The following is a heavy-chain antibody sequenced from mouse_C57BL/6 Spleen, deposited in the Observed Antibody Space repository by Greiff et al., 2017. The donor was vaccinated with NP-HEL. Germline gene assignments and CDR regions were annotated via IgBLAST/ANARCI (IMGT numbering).Heavy chain of an antibody. CDR2: IYPGDGDT. CDR1: GYAFSSYW. J-gene: IGHJ4*01. V-gene: IGHV1-80*01. D-gene: IGHD1-1*01. CDR3: ARSSYYGSSYDYAMDY. Sequence: QVQLKQSGAELVKPGASVKISCKASGYAFSSYWMNWVKQRPGKGLEWIGQIYPGDGDTNYNGKFKGKATLTADKSSSTAYMQLSSLTSEDSAVYFCARSSYYGSSYDYAMDYWGQGTSVTVSS.